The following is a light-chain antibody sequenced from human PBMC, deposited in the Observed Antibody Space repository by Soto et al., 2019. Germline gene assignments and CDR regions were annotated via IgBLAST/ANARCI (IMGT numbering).Light chain of an antibody. CDR2: EGT. CDR3: CSNGGSGNFVV. CDR1: GSDVGTYDF. V-gene: IGLV2-23*03. Sequence: QSALTQPASVSGSPGQSITISCTGTGSDVGTYDFVSWYQQHPGKAPKVMIYEGTKRPSGVSIRFSGAKSGNTASLTISGLQAEDEADYYCCSNGGSGNFVVFGGGTKSPS. J-gene: IGLJ2*01.